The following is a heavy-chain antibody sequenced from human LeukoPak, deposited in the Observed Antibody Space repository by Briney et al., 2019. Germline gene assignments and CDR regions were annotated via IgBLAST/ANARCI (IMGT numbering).Heavy chain of an antibody. V-gene: IGHV4-30-4*08. J-gene: IGHJ4*02. CDR2: IYYSGST. CDR1: GGSISSGDYY. Sequence: SETLSLTCTVSGGSISSGDYYWSWIRQPPGKGLEWIGYIYYSGSTYYHPSLKSRVTISVDTSKNQFSLKLSSVTAADTAVYYCAGATTSTFDYWGQGTLVTVSS. CDR3: AGATTSTFDY. D-gene: IGHD1-26*01.